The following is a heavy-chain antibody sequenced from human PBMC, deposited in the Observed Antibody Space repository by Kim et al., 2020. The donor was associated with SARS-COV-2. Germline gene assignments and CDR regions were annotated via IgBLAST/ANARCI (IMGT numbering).Heavy chain of an antibody. V-gene: IGHV4-38-2*02. J-gene: IGHJ4*02. CDR3: ARVSSGWQRGVFDY. Sequence: SETLSLTCTVSGYSISSGYYWGWIRQPPGTGLEWIGSIYHSGSTYYNPSLKSRVTISVDTSKNQFSLKLSSVTAADTAVYYCARVSSGWQRGVFDYWGQGTLVTVSS. D-gene: IGHD6-19*01. CDR2: IYHSGST. CDR1: GYSISSGYY.